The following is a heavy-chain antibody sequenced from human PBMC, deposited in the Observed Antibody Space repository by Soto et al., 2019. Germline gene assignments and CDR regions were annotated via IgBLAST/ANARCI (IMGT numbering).Heavy chain of an antibody. CDR3: VRRHVSATGIDWFDP. CDR1: GYTFTSYG. D-gene: IGHD6-13*01. J-gene: IGHJ5*02. Sequence: QVQLVQSGTEVKKPGASVKVSCKASGYTFTSYGIHWVRQAPGQRLERMGWINAANGDTKYSPKCQGRVTITRDTSASTAYMELSSLRSEDTAVYYCVRRHVSATGIDWFDPWGQGTLVTVSS. CDR2: INAANGDT. V-gene: IGHV1-3*01.